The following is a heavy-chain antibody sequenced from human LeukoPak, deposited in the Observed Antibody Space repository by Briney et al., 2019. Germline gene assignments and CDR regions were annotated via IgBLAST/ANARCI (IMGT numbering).Heavy chain of an antibody. V-gene: IGHV4-4*07. Sequence: SETLSLTCTVSGGSISSYYWSWIRQPAGKGLQWIGRIHSSGGTNYNPSLKSRVTMSVDTSTNEFSLRLTSVTAADTAVYYRAGAYYYGSGTYYNSDYWGQGTLVTVSS. CDR2: IHSSGGT. CDR3: AGAYYYGSGTYYNSDY. D-gene: IGHD3-10*01. J-gene: IGHJ4*02. CDR1: GGSISSYY.